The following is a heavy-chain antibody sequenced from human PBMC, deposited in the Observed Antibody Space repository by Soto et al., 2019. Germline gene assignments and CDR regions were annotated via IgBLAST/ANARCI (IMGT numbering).Heavy chain of an antibody. Sequence: SETLSLTCTVSGVSISSGCYYWSWIRQQPGKGLEGIGYIYYSGSTNYNPSLKSRVTIAVDTSKNQFSLKLNSVTAADTAVYYCARGAPYCPGGSCNDYWGRGTLVTVSS. D-gene: IGHD2-15*01. CDR3: ARGAPYCPGGSCNDY. J-gene: IGHJ4*02. CDR2: IYYSGST. V-gene: IGHV4-61*01. CDR1: GVSISSGCYY.